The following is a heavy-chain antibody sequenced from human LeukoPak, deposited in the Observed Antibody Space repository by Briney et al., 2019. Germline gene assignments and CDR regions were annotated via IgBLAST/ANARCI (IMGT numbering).Heavy chain of an antibody. V-gene: IGHV3-23*01. J-gene: IGHJ4*02. CDR1: GFTFSSYG. Sequence: GGSLRLSCAASGFTFSSYGMSWVRQAPGKGLEWVSAISGSGGSTYYADSVKGRFTISRDNSKSTLSLQMNSLRAEDAAIYYCATYRQVLLPFESWGQGTLVTVSS. CDR3: ATYRQVLLPFES. D-gene: IGHD2-8*02. CDR2: ISGSGGST.